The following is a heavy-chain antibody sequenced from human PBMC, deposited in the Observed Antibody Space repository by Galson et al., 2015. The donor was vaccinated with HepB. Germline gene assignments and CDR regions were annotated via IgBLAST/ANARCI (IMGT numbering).Heavy chain of an antibody. CDR2: ISAYNGNT. J-gene: IGHJ6*02. CDR1: GYTFTSYG. CDR3: ARDAPLGYYGMDV. D-gene: IGHD3-16*01. Sequence: SVKVSCKASGYTFTSYGISWVRQAPGQGLEWMGWISAYNGNTNYAQKLQGRVTMTADTSTSTAYMELRSLRSDDTAVYYCARDAPLGYYGMDVWGQGTTVTVSS. V-gene: IGHV1-18*01.